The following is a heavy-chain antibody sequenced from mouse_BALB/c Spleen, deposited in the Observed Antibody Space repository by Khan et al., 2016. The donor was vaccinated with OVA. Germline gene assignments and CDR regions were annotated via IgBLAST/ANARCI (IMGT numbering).Heavy chain of an antibody. V-gene: IGHV1S135*01. J-gene: IGHJ3*01. CDR3: TRHGFVAWFTY. Sequence: EVQLQQSGPELMKPGASVKISCKASGYSFTTYYIHWVMQSHGTSLEWIGYIDPFSGSTTYNQKFKGKATLTVDKSSSPAYIHLSNLTSEASAVYYCTRHGFVAWFTYWGQGTLVTVSA. D-gene: IGHD2-2*01. CDR1: GYSFTTYY. CDR2: IDPFSGST.